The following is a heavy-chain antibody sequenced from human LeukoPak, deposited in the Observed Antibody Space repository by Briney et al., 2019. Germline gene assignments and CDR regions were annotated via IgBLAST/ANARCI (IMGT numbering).Heavy chain of an antibody. CDR2: INPNSGGT. D-gene: IGHD2-2*01. J-gene: IGHJ6*03. CDR1: GYTFTGCY. V-gene: IGHV1-2*02. CDR3: ARTADYCSSTSCLEDYYYMDV. Sequence: GASVKVSCKASGYTFTGCYMHWVRQAPGQGLEWMGWINPNSGGTNYAQKFQGRVTMTRDTSISTAYMELSRLRSDDTAVYYCARTADYCSSTSCLEDYYYMDVWGKGTTVTISS.